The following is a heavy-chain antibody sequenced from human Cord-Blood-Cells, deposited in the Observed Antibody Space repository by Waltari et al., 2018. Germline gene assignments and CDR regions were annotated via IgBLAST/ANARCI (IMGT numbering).Heavy chain of an antibody. CDR2: IIPILGIA. J-gene: IGHJ4*02. Sequence: QVQLVQSGAEVKKSGSSVKVSCKASGGTFSSYAISWVRQAPGQGLEWMGGIIPILGIANYAQKFQGRVMITADKSTSTAYMELSSLRSEDTAVYYCARGPDYGSGSYIDYWGQGTLVTVSS. CDR3: ARGPDYGSGSYIDY. CDR1: GGTFSSYA. V-gene: IGHV1-69*10. D-gene: IGHD3-10*01.